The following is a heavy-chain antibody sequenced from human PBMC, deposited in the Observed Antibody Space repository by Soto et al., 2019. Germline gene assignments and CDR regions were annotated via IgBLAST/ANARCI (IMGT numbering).Heavy chain of an antibody. J-gene: IGHJ4*02. CDR1: GFTFSSYG. Sequence: VGSLGLSCAXSGFTFSSYGMHWVRQAPGKGLEWVAFIWHDGGNKFYAESVKGRFTISRDNSKNTLYLQMTSLSAEDTAMYYCARDGDVNTGFGKDYWGQGTLVTVSS. V-gene: IGHV3-33*01. CDR3: ARDGDVNTGFGKDY. D-gene: IGHD3-16*01. CDR2: IWHDGGNK.